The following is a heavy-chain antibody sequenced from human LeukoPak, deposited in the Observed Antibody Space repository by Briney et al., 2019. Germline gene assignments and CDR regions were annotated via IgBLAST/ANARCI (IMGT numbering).Heavy chain of an antibody. Sequence: PSETLSLTCTVSGGSISSYYWSWIRQPPGKGLEWIGYICYSGSTNYNPSLKGRVAISADTSRNRFSLTLTSVTAEDTAVYYCARCLYRFGSFHFDLWGQGSLVTVSS. D-gene: IGHD5-18*01. V-gene: IGHV4-59*08. J-gene: IGHJ4*02. CDR2: ICYSGST. CDR1: GGSISSYY. CDR3: ARCLYRFGSFHFDL.